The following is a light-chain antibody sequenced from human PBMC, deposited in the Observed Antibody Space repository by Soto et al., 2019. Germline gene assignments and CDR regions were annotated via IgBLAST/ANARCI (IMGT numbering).Light chain of an antibody. CDR3: QQSYSTPLT. J-gene: IGKJ4*01. Sequence: DIQMTHSPSSLSSSVVYRVTITCRASQSISTYLNWYQQKAGLAPKLLIYAASSLQSGVPSRFSGSGSGTDFTLTISSLQPEDFATYYCQQSYSTPLTFGGGTKVDIK. V-gene: IGKV1-39*01. CDR1: QSISTY. CDR2: AAS.